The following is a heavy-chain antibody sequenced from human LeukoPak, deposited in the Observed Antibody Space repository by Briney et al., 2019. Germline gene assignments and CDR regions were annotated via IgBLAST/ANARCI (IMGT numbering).Heavy chain of an antibody. Sequence: PSETLSLTCTVSGGSVSSGSYYWSWIRQPPGKGLEWIGYIYYSGSTNYNPSLKSRVTISVDTSKNQFSLKLSSVTAADTAVYYCARVTAVAEFGMDVWGQGTTVTVPS. CDR1: GGSVSSGSYY. V-gene: IGHV4-61*01. D-gene: IGHD6-19*01. J-gene: IGHJ6*02. CDR2: IYYSGST. CDR3: ARVTAVAEFGMDV.